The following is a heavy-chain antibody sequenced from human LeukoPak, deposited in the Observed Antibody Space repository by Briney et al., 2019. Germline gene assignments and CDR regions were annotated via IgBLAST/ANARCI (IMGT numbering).Heavy chain of an antibody. J-gene: IGHJ5*01. CDR2: IWYDGSNK. Sequence: GGSLRLSCEASEFTFSSYWMHWVRQAPGKGPEWVAVIWYDGSNKYYADSVKGRFTISRDNSKNTLYLQMNSLRAEDTAVHYCAKDSSSWNNWFDSWGQGTLVTVSS. CDR3: AKDSSSWNNWFDS. D-gene: IGHD6-13*01. V-gene: IGHV3-33*06. CDR1: EFTFSSYW.